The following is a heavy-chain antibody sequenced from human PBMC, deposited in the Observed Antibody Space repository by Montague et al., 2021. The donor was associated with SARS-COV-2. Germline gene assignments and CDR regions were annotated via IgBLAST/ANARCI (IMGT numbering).Heavy chain of an antibody. CDR3: ARTPRAGITFYYYYGMDV. CDR2: IDWDDDK. D-gene: IGHD3-10*01. V-gene: IGHV2-70*01. J-gene: IGHJ6*02. Sequence: PALVKPTQTLTLTCTFSGFSLSTSGMCVSWIRQPPGKALEWLALIDWDDDKYYSTSLKTRLTISKDTSKNQVVLTMTNMDPVDTATYYCARTPRAGITFYYYYGMDVWGQGTTVTVSS. CDR1: GFSLSTSGMC.